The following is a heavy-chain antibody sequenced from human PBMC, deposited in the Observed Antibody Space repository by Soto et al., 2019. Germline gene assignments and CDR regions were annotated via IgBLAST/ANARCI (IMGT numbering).Heavy chain of an antibody. D-gene: IGHD2-15*01. CDR1: GASISSYY. J-gene: IGHJ5*01. CDR3: ARDLRESSKWSGWLDS. V-gene: IGHV4-59*01. Sequence: QVQLQESGPGLVKPSETLSLTCTVSGASISSYYWSWIRQPPGKGLEWIGHISYDGSTIYNPSLKSRVTISRDTSKNQFFLKLSSVTAADTAVYFCARDLRESSKWSGWLDSWRRGTLLTVSS. CDR2: ISYDGST.